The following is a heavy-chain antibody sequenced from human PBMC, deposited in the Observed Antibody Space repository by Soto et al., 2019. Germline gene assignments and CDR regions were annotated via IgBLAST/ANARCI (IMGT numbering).Heavy chain of an antibody. J-gene: IGHJ6*03. CDR3: LKFFSGMVRGVIITAYYYYMDV. CDR1: GFTFSSYA. V-gene: IGHV3-23*01. D-gene: IGHD3-10*01. CDR2: ISGSGGST. Sequence: GGSLRLSCAASGFTFSSYAMSWVRQAPGKGLEWVSAISGSGGSTYYADSVKGRFTISRDNSKNTLYLQMNSLRAEDTAVFYCLKFFSGMVRGVIITAYYYYMDVWGKGTTVTVSS.